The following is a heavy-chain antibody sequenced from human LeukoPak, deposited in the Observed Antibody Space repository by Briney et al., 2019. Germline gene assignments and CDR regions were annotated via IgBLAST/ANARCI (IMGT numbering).Heavy chain of an antibody. V-gene: IGHV4-59*01. Sequence: SETLSLTCTVSGGSISAYYWNWIRQSLGKGLEWIGYIYHTGSTKHNPSLKSRVTISVDTSKNQFSLKLTSVTAADTAVYYCASLADWYYYDDSGYPLGAFDIWGQGTMVTVSS. J-gene: IGHJ3*02. CDR1: GGSISAYY. CDR3: ASLADWYYYDDSGYPLGAFDI. D-gene: IGHD3-22*01. CDR2: IYHTGST.